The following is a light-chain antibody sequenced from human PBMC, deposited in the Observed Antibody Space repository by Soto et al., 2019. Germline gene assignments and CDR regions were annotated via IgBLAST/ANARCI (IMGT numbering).Light chain of an antibody. Sequence: AIRITQSPASLSASTGDIVTITCRASQDISNYLAWYQQKPGKAPKLLIYAASTLQSGVPSRFSGSGSGTEFTLTISCLQSEDFATYYCQQYYSYPQTFGQGTKVDIK. CDR1: QDISNY. CDR2: AAS. V-gene: IGKV1-8*01. CDR3: QQYYSYPQT. J-gene: IGKJ1*01.